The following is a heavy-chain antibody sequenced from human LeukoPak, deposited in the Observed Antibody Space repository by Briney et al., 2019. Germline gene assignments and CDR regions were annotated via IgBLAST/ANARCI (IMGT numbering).Heavy chain of an antibody. CDR3: ARDTASSCYYYFDY. D-gene: IGHD3-22*01. Sequence: PGGSLRLSCAASGFTFSSYVMHWVRQAPGKGLEWVAVISYDGSNKYYADSVKGRFTISRDNSKNTLYLQMNSLRAEDTAVYYCARDTASSCYYYFDYWGQGTLVTVSS. J-gene: IGHJ4*02. V-gene: IGHV3-30*01. CDR2: ISYDGSNK. CDR1: GFTFSSYV.